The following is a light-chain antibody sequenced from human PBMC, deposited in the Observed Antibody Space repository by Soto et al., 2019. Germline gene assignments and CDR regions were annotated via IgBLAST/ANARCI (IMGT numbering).Light chain of an antibody. CDR2: WTS. Sequence: DIVMTQSPDSLAVSLGERATINCKSSQSALYSSNNKNYLAWYQQSPGQPPKLLIYWTSTRESGAPDRFSGSGSGTDVTLTITSLQAEDVAVYYCQQYESTPPTFGQGTKLEIK. CDR3: QQYESTPPT. CDR1: QSALYSSNNKNY. V-gene: IGKV4-1*01. J-gene: IGKJ2*01.